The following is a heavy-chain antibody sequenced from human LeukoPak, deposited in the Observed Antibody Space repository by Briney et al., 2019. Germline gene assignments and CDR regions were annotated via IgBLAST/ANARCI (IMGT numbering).Heavy chain of an antibody. D-gene: IGHD3-3*01. V-gene: IGHV3-33*01. CDR3: ARDPTEYYDFWSGYLDV. J-gene: IGHJ4*02. CDR1: GFTFSSYG. Sequence: PGGSLRLSCAASGFTFSSYGMHWVRQAPGKGLEWVAVIWYDGSNKYYADSVKGRFTISRDNFKNTLYLQMNSLRAEDTAVYYCARDPTEYYDFWSGYLDVWGQGTLVTVSS. CDR2: IWYDGSNK.